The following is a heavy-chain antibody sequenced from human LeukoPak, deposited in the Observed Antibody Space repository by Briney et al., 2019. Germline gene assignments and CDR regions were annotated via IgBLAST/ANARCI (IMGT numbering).Heavy chain of an antibody. CDR3: ARAGITMVRGVNSSYYYYYYMDV. D-gene: IGHD3-10*01. CDR2: INPNSGGT. Sequence: ASVKVSCKASGYTFTGYYMHWVRQAPGQGLEWMGWINPNSGGTNYAQQFQGRLTMTRDTSISTAYMELSRLRSDDTAVYYCARAGITMVRGVNSSYYYYYYMDVWGKGTTVTVSS. V-gene: IGHV1-2*02. CDR1: GYTFTGYY. J-gene: IGHJ6*03.